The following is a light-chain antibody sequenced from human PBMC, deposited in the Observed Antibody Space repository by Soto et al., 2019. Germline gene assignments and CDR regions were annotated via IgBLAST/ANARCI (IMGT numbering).Light chain of an antibody. CDR2: AAS. Sequence: EIVLTQSPGTLSLSPGERATLSCRASQSVSTNYLSWYQHKPGQAPRLLIYAASNSATGIPDRFSGSGSGTDFTLTISRLDPEDFSLYYCQQYGSSPSTFGQGTNVEIK. J-gene: IGKJ2*01. V-gene: IGKV3-20*01. CDR3: QQYGSSPST. CDR1: QSVSTNY.